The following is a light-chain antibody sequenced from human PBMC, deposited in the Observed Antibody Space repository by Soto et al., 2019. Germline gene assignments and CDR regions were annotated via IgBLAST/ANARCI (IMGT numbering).Light chain of an antibody. J-gene: IGKJ1*01. CDR3: QQHDSWPRT. V-gene: IGKV3D-15*01. Sequence: EIALTQSPATLSLSPGESATLSCRASQSVNSNLAWYQQKPGQAPRLLIYDASRRATGIPARFSGSGSGTEFTLTISSLQSEDFAVYYCQQHDSWPRTFGQGTKVDI. CDR2: DAS. CDR1: QSVNSN.